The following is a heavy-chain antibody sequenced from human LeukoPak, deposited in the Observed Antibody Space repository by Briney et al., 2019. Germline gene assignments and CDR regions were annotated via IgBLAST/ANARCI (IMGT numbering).Heavy chain of an antibody. Sequence: GGSLRLSCAASGFTFSSYSMNWVRQAPGKGLEWVSSISSSSSYIYYADSVKGRFTISRDNAKNSLYLQMNSLRAEDTALYHCARQAYDSSGYYYYFDYWGQGTLVTVSS. V-gene: IGHV3-21*04. CDR2: ISSSSSYI. CDR3: ARQAYDSSGYYYYFDY. CDR1: GFTFSSYS. D-gene: IGHD3-22*01. J-gene: IGHJ4*02.